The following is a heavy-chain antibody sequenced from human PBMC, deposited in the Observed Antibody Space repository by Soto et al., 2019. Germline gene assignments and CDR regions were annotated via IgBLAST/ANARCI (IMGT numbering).Heavy chain of an antibody. D-gene: IGHD3-22*01. V-gene: IGHV3-64D*06. Sequence: GGSLRLSCSASGFTFSGYAMHWVRQAPGKGLEYVSSISTNGGSTHYADSVKGRFTISRDNSKNTQYLQMSSLRADDTAVYYCVKGEYYYDSSGYYPFDYWGQGT. CDR2: ISTNGGST. J-gene: IGHJ4*02. CDR1: GFTFSGYA. CDR3: VKGEYYYDSSGYYPFDY.